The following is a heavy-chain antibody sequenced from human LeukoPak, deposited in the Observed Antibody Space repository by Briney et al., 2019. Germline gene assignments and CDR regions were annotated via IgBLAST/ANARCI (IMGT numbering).Heavy chain of an antibody. Sequence: GGSLRLSCAASGFTFSSYSMNWVRQAPGKGLEWVSSISSSSSYIYYANSVKGRFTISRDNAKNSLYLQMNSLRAEDTAVYYCARDSDSSDFDYWGQGTLVTVSS. CDR1: GFTFSSYS. CDR2: ISSSSSYI. V-gene: IGHV3-21*04. D-gene: IGHD6-13*01. J-gene: IGHJ4*02. CDR3: ARDSDSSDFDY.